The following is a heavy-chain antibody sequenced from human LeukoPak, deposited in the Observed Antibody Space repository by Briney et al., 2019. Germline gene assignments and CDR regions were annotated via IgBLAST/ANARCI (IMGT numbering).Heavy chain of an antibody. D-gene: IGHD3-22*01. J-gene: IGHJ5*02. CDR1: GFTFSSYA. V-gene: IGHV3-30*04. CDR3: ARGSEYYYDSSGYNNWFDP. Sequence: PGGSLRLSCAASGFTFSSYAMHWVRQAPSKGLEWVAVISYDGSNKYYADSVKGRFTISRDNSKNTLYLQMNSLRAEDTAVYYCARGSEYYYDSSGYNNWFDPWGQGTLVTVSS. CDR2: ISYDGSNK.